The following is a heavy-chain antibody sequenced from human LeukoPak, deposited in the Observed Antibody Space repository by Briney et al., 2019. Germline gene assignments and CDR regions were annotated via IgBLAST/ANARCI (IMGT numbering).Heavy chain of an antibody. V-gene: IGHV3-21*01. CDR2: ISSSSSYI. Sequence: PGGSLRLSCAASGFTFSSYSMNWVRQAPGKGLEWVSSISSSSSYIYYADSVKGRFTISRDNAKNPLYLQMNSLRAEDTAVYYCARVWGAYSSNPVGPREYWGQGTLVTVSS. CDR1: GFTFSSYS. CDR3: ARVWGAYSSNPVGPREY. J-gene: IGHJ4*02. D-gene: IGHD6-13*01.